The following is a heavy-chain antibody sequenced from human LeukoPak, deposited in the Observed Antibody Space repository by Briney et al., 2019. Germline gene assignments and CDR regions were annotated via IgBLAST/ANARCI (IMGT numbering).Heavy chain of an antibody. CDR1: GGTFSSYA. CDR2: IIPILGIA. V-gene: IGHV1-69*04. CDR3: ATRNYYGSGSYRDFDY. Sequence: ASVKVSCKASGGTFSSYAISWVRQAPGQGLEWMGRIIPILGIANYAQKFQGRVTITADKSTSTAYMELSSLRSEDTAVYYCATRNYYGSGSYRDFDYWGQGTLVTVSS. D-gene: IGHD3-10*01. J-gene: IGHJ4*02.